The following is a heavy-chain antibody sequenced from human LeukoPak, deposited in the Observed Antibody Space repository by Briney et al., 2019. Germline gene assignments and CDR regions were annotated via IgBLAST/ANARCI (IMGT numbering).Heavy chain of an antibody. V-gene: IGHV3-7*01. D-gene: IGHD5-18*01. Sequence: GGSLRLSCAASGFTFSSYWMSWVRQAPGKGLEWVANIKQDGSEKYYVDSVKGRFTISRDNAKNSLYLQMNSLRAEDTAVYYCAREGGYSYGLTGFEPWGQGTLVTVSS. J-gene: IGHJ5*02. CDR1: GFTFSSYW. CDR3: AREGGYSYGLTGFEP. CDR2: IKQDGSEK.